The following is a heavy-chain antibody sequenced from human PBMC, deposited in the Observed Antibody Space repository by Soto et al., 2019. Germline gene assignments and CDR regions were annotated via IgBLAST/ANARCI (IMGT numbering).Heavy chain of an antibody. CDR3: ARSTYYYDSSGPNWFDP. CDR1: CGSISSSNW. D-gene: IGHD3-22*01. Sequence: PSETLSLTCAVSCGSISSSNWWSWVRQPPGKGLEWIGEIYHSGSTNYNPSLKSRVTISVDKSKNQFSLKLSSVTAADTAVYYCARSTYYYDSSGPNWFDPWGQGTLVTVSS. CDR2: IYHSGST. V-gene: IGHV4-4*02. J-gene: IGHJ5*02.